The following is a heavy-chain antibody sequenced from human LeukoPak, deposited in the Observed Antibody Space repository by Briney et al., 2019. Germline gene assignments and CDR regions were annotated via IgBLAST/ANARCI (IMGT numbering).Heavy chain of an antibody. V-gene: IGHV5-51*01. D-gene: IGHD6-13*01. J-gene: IGHJ5*02. Sequence: PGESLKISCKGSGYSLTSYWIGWVRPMPGKGLEWMGIIYPGDSDTRYSPSFQGQVTISADKSISTAYLQWSSLKASDTAVYYCARRAAAAGRNWFDPWGQGTLVTVSS. CDR2: IYPGDSDT. CDR1: GYSLTSYW. CDR3: ARRAAAAGRNWFDP.